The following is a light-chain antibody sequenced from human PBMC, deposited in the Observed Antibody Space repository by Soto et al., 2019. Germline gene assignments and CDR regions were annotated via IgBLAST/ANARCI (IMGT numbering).Light chain of an antibody. CDR2: EVS. CDR1: SSDVGTYNR. J-gene: IGLJ2*01. V-gene: IGLV2-18*02. CDR3: SSFTSSATLV. Sequence: QSALTQPPSVSGSPGQSVTISCTGTSSDVGTYNRVSWYQQPPGTAPKLMIYEVSSRPSGVPDRFSGSKSGNTASLTISGLRAEDEADYYCSSFTSSATLVFGGGTKLTVL.